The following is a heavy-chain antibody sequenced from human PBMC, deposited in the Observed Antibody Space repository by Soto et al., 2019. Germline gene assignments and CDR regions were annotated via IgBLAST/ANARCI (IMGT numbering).Heavy chain of an antibody. V-gene: IGHV3-23*01. CDR2: ISGSGGST. J-gene: IGHJ4*02. D-gene: IGHD6-19*01. Sequence: GGSLRLSCAASGFTFSSYAMSWARQAPGKGLEWVSAISGSGGSTYYADSVKGRFTISRDNSKNTLYLQMNSLRAEDTAVYYCGTELAVAWTFDYWGQGTLVTVSS. CDR1: GFTFSSYA. CDR3: GTELAVAWTFDY.